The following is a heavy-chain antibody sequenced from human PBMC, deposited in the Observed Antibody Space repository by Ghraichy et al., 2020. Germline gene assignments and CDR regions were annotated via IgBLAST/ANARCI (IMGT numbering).Heavy chain of an antibody. J-gene: IGHJ4*02. V-gene: IGHV4-39*01. CDR3: ARQPEMATTYGRIDY. CDR1: GVSISDTYYY. D-gene: IGHD5-24*01. Sequence: SLTCTVSGVSISDTYYYWGWIRQPPGKGLEWIGSISYSGITYSDPSLKSRVTISVDSSKNQFSLNLSSVTAADTAVYYCARQPEMATTYGRIDYWGQGTLGTVSS. CDR2: ISYSGIT.